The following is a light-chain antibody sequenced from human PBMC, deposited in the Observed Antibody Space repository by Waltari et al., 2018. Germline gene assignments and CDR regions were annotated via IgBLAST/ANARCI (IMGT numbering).Light chain of an antibody. CDR3: HQYNNWPPWT. J-gene: IGKJ1*01. CDR2: ATS. V-gene: IGKV3-15*01. Sequence: EIVMTQSPATLSVSPGEGATLSCRASQSISSNLAWYQQRPGQAPRLLIFATSTRATGVPARFRGSGSGTELTLTISSMQSEDFAIYYCHQYNNWPPWTFGQGTKVEIK. CDR1: QSISSN.